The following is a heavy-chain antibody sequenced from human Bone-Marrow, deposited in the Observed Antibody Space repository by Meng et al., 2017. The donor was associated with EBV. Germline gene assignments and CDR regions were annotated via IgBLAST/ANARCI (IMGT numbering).Heavy chain of an antibody. Sequence: QVHLVQTGAEVKKPGASVKVSCKVSGYTLTELSMHWVRQAPGKGLEWMGGFDPEDGETIYAQKFQGRVTMTEDTSTDTAYMELNSLRSEDTAVYYCATDLLPTGRQAAGTWDYWGQGTLVTVSS. J-gene: IGHJ4*02. CDR3: ATDLLPTGRQAAGTWDY. CDR1: GYTLTELS. D-gene: IGHD6-13*01. CDR2: FDPEDGET. V-gene: IGHV1-24*01.